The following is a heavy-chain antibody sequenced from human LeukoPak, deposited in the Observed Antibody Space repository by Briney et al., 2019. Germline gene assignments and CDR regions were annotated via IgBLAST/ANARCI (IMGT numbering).Heavy chain of an antibody. Sequence: SETLSLTCTVSGGSISSYYWSWIRQPPGKGLEWIGYIYYSGSTNYNPSLKSRVTISVDTSKNQFSLKLSSVTAADTAVYYCARHSCASSTSCSAYFQHWGQGTLVTVSS. V-gene: IGHV4-59*08. CDR2: IYYSGST. J-gene: IGHJ1*01. CDR3: ARHSCASSTSCSAYFQH. CDR1: GGSISSYY. D-gene: IGHD2-2*01.